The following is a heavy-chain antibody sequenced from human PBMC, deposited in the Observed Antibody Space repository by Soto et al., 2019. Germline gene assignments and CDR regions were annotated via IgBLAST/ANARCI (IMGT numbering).Heavy chain of an antibody. J-gene: IGHJ6*02. Sequence: GGSLRLSCAASGFTFSSYSMNWVRQAPGKGLEWVSYISSSSSTIYYADSVKGRFTISRDNAKNSLYLQMNSLRDEDTAVYYCARVREGTVTSYYYYGMGVWGQGTTVTVSS. D-gene: IGHD4-17*01. V-gene: IGHV3-48*02. CDR1: GFTFSSYS. CDR3: ARVREGTVTSYYYYGMGV. CDR2: ISSSSSTI.